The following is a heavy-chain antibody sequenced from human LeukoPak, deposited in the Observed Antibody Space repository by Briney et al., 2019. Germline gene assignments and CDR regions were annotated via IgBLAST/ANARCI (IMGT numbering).Heavy chain of an antibody. D-gene: IGHD1-26*01. CDR2: IYYSGST. V-gene: IGHV4-59*08. CDR1: GGSISSYY. Sequence: PSETLSLTCTVSGGSISSYYWSWIRQPPGKGLEWIGYIYYSGSTNYNPSLKSRVTISVDTSKNQFSLKLSSVTAADTAVYYCARHSGSYYYYYYGMDVWGQGTTVTVSS. CDR3: ARHSGSYYYYYYGMDV. J-gene: IGHJ6*02.